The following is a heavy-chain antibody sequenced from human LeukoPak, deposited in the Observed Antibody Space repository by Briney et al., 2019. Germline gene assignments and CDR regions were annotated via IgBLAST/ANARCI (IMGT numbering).Heavy chain of an antibody. CDR2: INPNSGGT. CDR1: GYTFTGYY. D-gene: IGHD2-15*01. Sequence: ASVKVSCKASGYTFTGYYIHWVRQAPGQGLEWMGWINPNSGGTDYAQKFQGRVTMTRDTSISTAYMELSRRRSDDTAVYYCARVSGYCNGHCYDYWGQGTLVTVSS. CDR3: ARVSGYCNGHCYDY. J-gene: IGHJ4*02. V-gene: IGHV1-2*02.